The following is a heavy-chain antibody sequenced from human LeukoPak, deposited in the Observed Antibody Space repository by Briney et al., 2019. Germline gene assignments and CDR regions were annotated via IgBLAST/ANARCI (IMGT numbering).Heavy chain of an antibody. J-gene: IGHJ6*02. CDR2: VYYSGST. CDR3: ARHKGVAVSYYYGLDV. V-gene: IGHV4-39*01. Sequence: KTSETLSLTCSVSGGSISSSGFYWGWVRQPPGKGLEWIGSVYYSGSTDYNPPLKSRVTISGDTSKNQFSLKLTSVTAADTAVYYCARHKGVAVSYYYGLDVWGQGTTVTVSS. D-gene: IGHD6-19*01. CDR1: GGSISSSGFY.